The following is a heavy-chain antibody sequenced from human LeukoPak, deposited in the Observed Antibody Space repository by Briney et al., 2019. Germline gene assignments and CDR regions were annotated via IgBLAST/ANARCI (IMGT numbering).Heavy chain of an antibody. CDR3: ARAPHFFDISGSRYYFDY. CDR1: GGSFSGYY. Sequence: PSETLSLTCAVYGGSFSGYYWSWIRQPPGKGLEWIGEINHSGSTNYNPSLKSRVTISVDTSKNQFSLKLSSVTAADTAVYYCARAPHFFDISGSRYYFDYWGQGTLVTVSS. CDR2: INHSGST. V-gene: IGHV4-34*01. J-gene: IGHJ4*02. D-gene: IGHD3-22*01.